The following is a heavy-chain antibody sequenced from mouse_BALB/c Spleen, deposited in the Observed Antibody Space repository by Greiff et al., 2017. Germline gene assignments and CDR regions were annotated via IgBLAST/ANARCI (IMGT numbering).Heavy chain of an antibody. CDR3: TRPGYYGSSYFDY. Sequence: EVHLVESGGGLVQPGGSMKLSCVASGFTFSNYWMNWVRQSPEKGLEWVAEIRLKSNNYATHYAESVKGRFTISRDDSKSSVYLQMNNLRAEDTGIYYFTRPGYYGSSYFDYWGQGTTLTVSS. J-gene: IGHJ2*01. D-gene: IGHD1-1*01. CDR1: GFTFSNYW. CDR2: IRLKSNNYAT. V-gene: IGHV6-6*02.